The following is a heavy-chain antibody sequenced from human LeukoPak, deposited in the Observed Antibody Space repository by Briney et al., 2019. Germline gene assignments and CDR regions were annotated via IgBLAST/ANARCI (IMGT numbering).Heavy chain of an antibody. Sequence: PSETLSLTCSVSGGSISTYYGSWIRQSAGKGLEWIGRIHTSGSTNYNPSLKSRVTMSADTSKNQFSLKVSSVSAADTGVYYCARAPEFSSGWLLDCWGQGSLVTVSS. V-gene: IGHV4-4*07. CDR3: ARAPEFSSGWLLDC. CDR1: GGSISTYY. J-gene: IGHJ4*02. CDR2: IHTSGST. D-gene: IGHD6-19*01.